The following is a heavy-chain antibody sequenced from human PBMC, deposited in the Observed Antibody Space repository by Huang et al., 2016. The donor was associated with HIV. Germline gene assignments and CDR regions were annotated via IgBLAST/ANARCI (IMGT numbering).Heavy chain of an antibody. Sequence: VQLVQSGAEVKKPGESLKISCKGSGYSFSSYWIAWVRQMTGTGLEWMGIIFPDDSDTTYSPSFEGQVTISADKSIGTAYLQWSSLKASDTAMYYCARRFSSSSGYFDYWGQGSLVTVSS. J-gene: IGHJ4*02. CDR1: GYSFSSYW. D-gene: IGHD6-6*01. CDR3: ARRFSSSSGYFDY. CDR2: IFPDDSDT. V-gene: IGHV5-51*01.